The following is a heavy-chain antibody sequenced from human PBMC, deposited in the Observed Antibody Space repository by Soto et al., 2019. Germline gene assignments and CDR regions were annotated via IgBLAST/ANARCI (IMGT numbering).Heavy chain of an antibody. D-gene: IGHD2-2*01. CDR3: ARDRAPVVQAAIRSYDFYYGMDV. V-gene: IGHV4-31*03. J-gene: IGHJ6*02. Sequence: TLSLTCTVSGGSSGSGGCYWSWIRQHPGKGLEWIRYIYYSGSTYYNPSLKRRVTVSVDTSKNQFSLKLSSVTAADTAVYYCARDRAPVVQAAIRSYDFYYGMDVWGQGTTVTVSS. CDR1: GGSSGSGGCY. CDR2: IYYSGST.